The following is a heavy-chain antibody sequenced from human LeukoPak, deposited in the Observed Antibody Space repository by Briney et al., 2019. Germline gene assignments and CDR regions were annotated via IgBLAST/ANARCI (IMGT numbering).Heavy chain of an antibody. CDR2: INHSGST. Sequence: PSETLSLTCAVYGGSFSGYYWRWIRQPPGKGLEWIGEINHSGSTNYNPSLKSRVTISVDTSKNQFSLKLSSVTAADTAVYYCARGRGRTVTTRYYYYGMDVWGQGTTVTVSS. D-gene: IGHD4-17*01. J-gene: IGHJ6*02. V-gene: IGHV4-34*01. CDR1: GGSFSGYY. CDR3: ARGRGRTVTTRYYYYGMDV.